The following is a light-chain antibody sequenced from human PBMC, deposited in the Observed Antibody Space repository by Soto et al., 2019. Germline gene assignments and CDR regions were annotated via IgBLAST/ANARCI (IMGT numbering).Light chain of an antibody. V-gene: IGKV3-15*01. Sequence: EIRMTQSPATLSVSPGESATLSCRASQSVSSHVVWYQQKPGQAPRLLISDSSTTGFPARFSGSGSGTEFTLTISSLQSDDSAIYYCQQFGDWPSFGLGTKLEI. CDR1: QSVSSH. CDR3: QQFGDWPS. CDR2: DSS. J-gene: IGKJ1*01.